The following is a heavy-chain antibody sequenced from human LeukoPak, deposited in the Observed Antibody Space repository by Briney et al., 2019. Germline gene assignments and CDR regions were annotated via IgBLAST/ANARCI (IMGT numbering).Heavy chain of an antibody. Sequence: QPGGPLRLSCAASGFTFSNYWMSWVRQAPGKGLEWVANIKQDGSVKYYVDSVKGRFTISRDNAKNSLYLQMNSVRAEDTALYYCARVGYDSSGYVDYWGQGTLVTVSS. CDR3: ARVGYDSSGYVDY. V-gene: IGHV3-7*01. J-gene: IGHJ4*02. CDR1: GFTFSNYW. CDR2: IKQDGSVK. D-gene: IGHD3-22*01.